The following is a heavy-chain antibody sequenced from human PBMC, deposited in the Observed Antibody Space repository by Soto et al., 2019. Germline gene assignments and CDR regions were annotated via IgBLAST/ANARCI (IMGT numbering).Heavy chain of an antibody. CDR2: IWYDGSNK. V-gene: IGHV3-33*01. CDR1: GFTFSSYG. D-gene: IGHD3-9*01. J-gene: IGHJ5*02. Sequence: GGSLSLSCAASGFTFSSYGMHWVRQAPGKGLEWVAVIWYDGSNKFYADSVKGRFTISRDNSKNMLYLQMNSLRAEDTAVYYCARDGSDYDILTGPGFDPWGQGTLVTVSS. CDR3: ARDGSDYDILTGPGFDP.